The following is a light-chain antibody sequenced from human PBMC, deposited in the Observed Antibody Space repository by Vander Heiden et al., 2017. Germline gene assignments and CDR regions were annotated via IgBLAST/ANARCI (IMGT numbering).Light chain of an antibody. J-gene: IGKJ1*01. V-gene: IGKV1-5*03. CDR2: KAS. CDR3: QQYKSYSPWT. CDR1: QSISSW. Sequence: DIQMTQSPSTLSASVGDRVTITCRASQSISSWLAWYQQKPGKAPKLLIYKASSLKSGVPSRFSGSGSGTEFTLTISSLQPDDFATYYCQQYKSYSPWTLGQGTKVEVK.